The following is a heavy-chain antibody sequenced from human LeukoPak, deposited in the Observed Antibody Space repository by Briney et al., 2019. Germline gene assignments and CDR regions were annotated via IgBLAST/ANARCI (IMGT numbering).Heavy chain of an antibody. V-gene: IGHV1-2*02. Sequence: ASVKVSCKSSGYTFTDYYMHWVRQAPGQGLEWMGWINPNSGDTHSAQKFQGRVTMTRDTSISTAYMELSRLRSDDTAVYYCARGATVEEGYYYYYGMDVWGQGTTVTVSS. CDR3: ARGATVEEGYYYYYGMDV. CDR1: GYTFTDYY. J-gene: IGHJ6*02. D-gene: IGHD4-11*01. CDR2: INPNSGDT.